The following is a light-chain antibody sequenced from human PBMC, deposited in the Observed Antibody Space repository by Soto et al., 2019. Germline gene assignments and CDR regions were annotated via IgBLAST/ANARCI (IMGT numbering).Light chain of an antibody. Sequence: QSVLTQPASVSGSPGQSITISCTGTSTDVGGYNYVSWYQQHPGKAPKLMIYDVTNRPSGVSKRFSGSKSGNTASLTISGLQAEDEAEYYCTSYTSSSALDVVFGGGTKLTVL. V-gene: IGLV2-14*03. CDR3: TSYTSSSALDVV. CDR1: STDVGGYNY. CDR2: DVT. J-gene: IGLJ2*01.